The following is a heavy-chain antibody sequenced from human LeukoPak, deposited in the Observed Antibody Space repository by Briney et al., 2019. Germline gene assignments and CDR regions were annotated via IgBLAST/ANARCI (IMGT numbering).Heavy chain of an antibody. D-gene: IGHD3-10*01. CDR3: WRDCRRGKERELFLLGMDR. J-gene: IGHJ6*02. V-gene: IGHV3-53*01. CDR1: GFNVSDNY. Sequence: PGGSLRLSCAVSGFNVSDNYINWVRQAAGKGLEWVSVIYSGGKTYYADSVKGRFTVSGDISKNTVNLEMNSLRADDTAVYYCWRDCRRGKERELFLLGMDRRGQGTTVTVSS. CDR2: IYSGGKT.